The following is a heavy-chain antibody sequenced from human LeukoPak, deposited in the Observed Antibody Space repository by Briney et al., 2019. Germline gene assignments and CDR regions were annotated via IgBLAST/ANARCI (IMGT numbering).Heavy chain of an antibody. CDR2: INHSGST. Sequence: SETLSLTCAVYGGSFSGYYWSWIRQPPGKGLEWIGEINHSGSTNYNPSLKSRVTISVDTSKNQFSLKLSSVTAADTAVYYCATRARRRIVATIGDYVDYQDIFDYWGQGTLVTVSS. CDR1: GGSFSGYY. CDR3: ATRARRRIVATIGDYVDYQDIFDY. V-gene: IGHV4-34*01. D-gene: IGHD5-12*01. J-gene: IGHJ4*02.